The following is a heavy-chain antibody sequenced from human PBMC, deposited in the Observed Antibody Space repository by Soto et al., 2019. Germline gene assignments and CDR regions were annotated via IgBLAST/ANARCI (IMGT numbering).Heavy chain of an antibody. Sequence: EVQLLESGGGLVQPGGSLRLSCAASGFSFSNYAMTWVRQAPGKGLEWVSVISSSGVSTYYADSVKGRFTISRDNSRTILYLEMNTLRAEDTAVYYCAKCSSTNCRKEFFQYGGQGTLVTVSS. D-gene: IGHD7-27*01. CDR2: ISSSGVST. J-gene: IGHJ1*01. CDR3: AKCSSTNCRKEFFQY. V-gene: IGHV3-23*01. CDR1: GFSFSNYA.